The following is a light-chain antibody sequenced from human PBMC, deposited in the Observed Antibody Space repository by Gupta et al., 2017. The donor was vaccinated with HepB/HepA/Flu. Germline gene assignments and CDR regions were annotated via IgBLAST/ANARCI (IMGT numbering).Light chain of an antibody. CDR3: SSFKHSSDSVV. CDR1: SSDVGNNYNY. J-gene: IGLJ2*01. V-gene: IGLV2-8*01. Sequence: QSALTQPPSASGSPGHSVTNSCIGTSSDVGNNYNYVSWYQQHPDKAPRLMIYEVSKRPAGVPDRFSGSKSGNTASLTVSGLQAEDEADYYCSSFKHSSDSVVFGGGTKLTVL. CDR2: EVS.